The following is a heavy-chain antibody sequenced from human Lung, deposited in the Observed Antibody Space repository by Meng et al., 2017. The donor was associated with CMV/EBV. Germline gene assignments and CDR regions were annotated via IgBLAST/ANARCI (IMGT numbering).Heavy chain of an antibody. D-gene: IGHD5-24*01. Sequence: SEPGLVTLYRSGSLMCTVSRGSSGMVGYYWSCIRQHPGQGVEWIGYIYYTGSTFYNPSLKGRVTISVDTSTNKFSLKLIPATAAETAVYYCAREAGRDGYATSKFDYWGQGTLVTVSS. J-gene: IGHJ4*02. V-gene: IGHV4-31*03. CDR2: IYYTGST. CDR1: RGSSGMVGYY. CDR3: AREAGRDGYATSKFDY.